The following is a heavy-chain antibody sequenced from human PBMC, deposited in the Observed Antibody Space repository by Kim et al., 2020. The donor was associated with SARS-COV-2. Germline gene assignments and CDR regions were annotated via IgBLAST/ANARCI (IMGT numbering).Heavy chain of an antibody. CDR2: INHSGST. Sequence: SETLSLTCAVYGGSFSGYYWSWIRQPPGKGLEWIGEINHSGSTNYNPSLKSRVTISVDTSKNQFSLKLSSVTAADTAVYYCARGPECSSTSCYSFDYWGQGTLVTVSS. CDR3: ARGPECSSTSCYSFDY. D-gene: IGHD2-2*01. V-gene: IGHV4-34*01. CDR1: GGSFSGYY. J-gene: IGHJ4*02.